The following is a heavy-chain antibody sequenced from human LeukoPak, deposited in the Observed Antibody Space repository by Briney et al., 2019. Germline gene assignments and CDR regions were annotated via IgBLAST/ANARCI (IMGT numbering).Heavy chain of an antibody. Sequence: GGSLRLSCAASGFTFSSYSMNWVRQAPGKGLEWVPCISSSSSYIYYAESVEGRFTISRDNAKNSLYLQMNSLRAEDTAVYYCARGFGELSEGYGMDVWGQGTTVTVSS. V-gene: IGHV3-21*01. D-gene: IGHD3-10*01. CDR2: ISSSSSYI. CDR3: ARGFGELSEGYGMDV. J-gene: IGHJ6*02. CDR1: GFTFSSYS.